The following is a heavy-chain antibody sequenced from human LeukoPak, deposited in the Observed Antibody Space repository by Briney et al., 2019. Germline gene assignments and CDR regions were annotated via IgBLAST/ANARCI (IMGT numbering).Heavy chain of an antibody. CDR1: GFTFSSYS. D-gene: IGHD2-21*02. Sequence: GGSLRLSCAASGFTFSSYSMNWVRQAPGKGLEWVSSISSSSSYIYYADSVKGRFTISRDNAKNSLYLQMNSLRAEDTAVYYCARDRLAYCGGDCYSVVGYWGQGTLGTVSS. CDR3: ARDRLAYCGGDCYSVVGY. J-gene: IGHJ4*02. V-gene: IGHV3-21*01. CDR2: ISSSSSYI.